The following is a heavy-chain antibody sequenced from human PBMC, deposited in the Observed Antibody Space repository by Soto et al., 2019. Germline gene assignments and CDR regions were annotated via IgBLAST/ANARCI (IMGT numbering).Heavy chain of an antibody. CDR3: AIVWLSSSSSSLGY. CDR2: ISAYNGNT. CDR1: GYTFTNYG. J-gene: IGHJ4*02. V-gene: IGHV1-18*01. Sequence: ASVKVSCKASGYTFTNYGISWVRQAPGQGLEWMGWISAYNGNTNYAQKLQGRVTMTTDTSTSTAYMELRSLRSDDTAVYYCAIVWLSSSSSSLGYWGPASLVT. D-gene: IGHD6-13*01.